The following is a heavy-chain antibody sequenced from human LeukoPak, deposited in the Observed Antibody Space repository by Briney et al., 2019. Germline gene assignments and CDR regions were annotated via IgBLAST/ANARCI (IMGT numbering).Heavy chain of an antibody. Sequence: GASVKVSCKASGGTFSNYAINWVRQAPGPGLEWMGGIIPIFGTANYAQKFQGRVTMTRDTSTTTVYMELTSLRSEDTAVYYCARDQGLTGYFDFWGQGTLVTVSS. CDR1: GGTFSNYA. J-gene: IGHJ4*02. CDR3: ARDQGLTGYFDF. CDR2: IIPIFGTA. D-gene: IGHD3-9*01. V-gene: IGHV1-69*05.